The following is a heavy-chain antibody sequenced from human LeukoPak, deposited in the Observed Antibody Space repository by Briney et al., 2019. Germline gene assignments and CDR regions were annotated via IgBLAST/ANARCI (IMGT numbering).Heavy chain of an antibody. CDR1: GFTFSSYG. V-gene: IGHV3-30*18. CDR2: ISYDGSNK. CDR3: AKVGATMTYYYGMDV. Sequence: GGSLRLSCAASGFTFSSYGMRWVRQAPGKGLEWVAVISYDGSNKYYADSVKGRFTISRDNSKNTLYLQMNSLRAEDTAVYYCAKVGATMTYYYGMDVWGQGTTVTVSS. J-gene: IGHJ6*02. D-gene: IGHD3-22*01.